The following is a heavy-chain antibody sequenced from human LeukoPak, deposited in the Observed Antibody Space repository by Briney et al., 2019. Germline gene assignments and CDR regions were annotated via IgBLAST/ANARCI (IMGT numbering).Heavy chain of an antibody. CDR1: GYTFTGYY. J-gene: IGHJ5*02. Sequence: ASVKVSCKASGYTFTGYYMHWVRQASGQGLEWMGGIIPIFGTANYAQKFQGRVTITADESTSTAYMELSSLRSEDTAVYYCARLRAITGTTSAWFDPWGQGTLVTVSS. CDR2: IIPIFGTA. D-gene: IGHD1-7*01. CDR3: ARLRAITGTTSAWFDP. V-gene: IGHV1-69*13.